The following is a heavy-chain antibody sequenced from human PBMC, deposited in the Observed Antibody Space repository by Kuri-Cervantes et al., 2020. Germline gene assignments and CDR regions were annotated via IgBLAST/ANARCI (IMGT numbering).Heavy chain of an antibody. V-gene: IGHV3-30-3*01. CDR3: AKDLDDSSGYSWYFDL. CDR2: ISYDGSNK. J-gene: IGHJ2*01. D-gene: IGHD3-22*01. CDR1: GFTFSSYA. Sequence: GESLKISCAASGFTFSSYAMHWVRQAPGKGLEWVAVISYDGSNKYYADSVKGRFTISRDNSKNTLYLQMNSLRAEDTAVYYCAKDLDDSSGYSWYFDLWGRGTLVTVSS.